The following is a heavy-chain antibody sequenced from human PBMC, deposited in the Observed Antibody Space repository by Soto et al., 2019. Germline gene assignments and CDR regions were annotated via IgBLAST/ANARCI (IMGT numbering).Heavy chain of an antibody. CDR1: GYTFTGYY. V-gene: IGHV1-8*02. D-gene: IGHD6-19*01. CDR3: ARVRAVAVHFLDV. Sequence: ASVKVSCKASGYTFTGYYMHWVRQATGQGLEWMGWMNPNSGNTGYAQKFQGRVTMTRNTSISTAYMELSSLRSEDTAVYYCARVRAVAVHFLDVWGKGTTVTVSS. J-gene: IGHJ6*04. CDR2: MNPNSGNT.